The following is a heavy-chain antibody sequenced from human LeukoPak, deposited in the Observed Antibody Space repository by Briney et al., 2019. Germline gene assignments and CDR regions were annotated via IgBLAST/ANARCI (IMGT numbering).Heavy chain of an antibody. V-gene: IGHV3-23*01. CDR1: GFTFSSYG. Sequence: PGGSLRLSCAASGFTFSSYGMRWVRQAPGTGLGWVSAITGSGASTFYADSVKGRFTISRDNSKNTLYLQMNSLRAEDTAVYCCAKRDSSDSFYFDHWGQGTLVTVSS. CDR2: ITGSGAST. CDR3: AKRDSSDSFYFDH. J-gene: IGHJ4*02. D-gene: IGHD3-22*01.